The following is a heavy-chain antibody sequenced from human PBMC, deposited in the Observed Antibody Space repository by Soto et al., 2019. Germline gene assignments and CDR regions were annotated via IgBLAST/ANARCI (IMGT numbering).Heavy chain of an antibody. CDR2: IYYSGST. V-gene: IGHV4-59*01. J-gene: IGHJ4*02. CDR3: TSAVLPATAPFDY. D-gene: IGHD2-21*02. CDR1: GGSISNYY. Sequence: QVQLQESGPRLVKPSETLSLTCIVSGGSISNYYWSWIRQPPGKGLEWIGYIYYSGSTKYNPSLQRRVTISVDPSKNQFSLKLSSVTAADTAAYYCTSAVLPATAPFDYWGQGTLVTVSS.